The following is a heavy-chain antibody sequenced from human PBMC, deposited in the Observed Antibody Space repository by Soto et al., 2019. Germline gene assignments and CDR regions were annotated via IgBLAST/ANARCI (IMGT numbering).Heavy chain of an antibody. D-gene: IGHD7-27*01. CDR2: IYYSGST. CDR1: GGYIRSGGCY. Sequence: SETLCLTCTVSGGYIRSGGCYWSWIRQHPGKGLEWIGYIYYSGSTYYNPSLKSRVTISVDTSKNQFSLKLSSVRAEDTALYYCARESNAHFDYWGQGTMVTVSS. CDR3: ARESNAHFDY. J-gene: IGHJ4*02. V-gene: IGHV4-31*03.